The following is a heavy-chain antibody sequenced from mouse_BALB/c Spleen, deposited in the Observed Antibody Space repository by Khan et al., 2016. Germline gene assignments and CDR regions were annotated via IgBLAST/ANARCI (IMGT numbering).Heavy chain of an antibody. V-gene: IGHV2-5*01. CDR1: GFSLTSYG. CDR2: IWRGGST. Sequence: QVQLKESGPGLVQPSQSLSITCTVSGFSLTSYGVHWVRQSPGKGLEWLGVIWRGGSTDYNAAFMSRLSITKDNSKSQVFFKMNSLQADDTAIYYCAKNGAYYRYHLDYWGQGTTLTVSS. D-gene: IGHD2-14*01. CDR3: AKNGAYYRYHLDY. J-gene: IGHJ2*01.